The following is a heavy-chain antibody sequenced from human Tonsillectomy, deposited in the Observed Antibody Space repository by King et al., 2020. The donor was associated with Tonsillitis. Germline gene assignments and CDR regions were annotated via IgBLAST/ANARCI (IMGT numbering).Heavy chain of an antibody. Sequence: QLVQSGAEVKKPGESLKIYCKVSGYNFTTYWIGWVRQMPGKGLEWMGIIYPDDSDARYIPSFQGQVSMSADKSILTAYLQWSSLKASDTAIFYCARGEGFDFDYWGQGTLVTVSS. CDR1: GYNFTTYW. J-gene: IGHJ4*02. D-gene: IGHD3-16*01. V-gene: IGHV5-51*01. CDR3: ARGEGFDFDY. CDR2: IYPDDSDA.